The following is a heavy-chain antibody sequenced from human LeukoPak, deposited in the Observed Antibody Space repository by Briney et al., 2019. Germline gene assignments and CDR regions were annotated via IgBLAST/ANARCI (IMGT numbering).Heavy chain of an antibody. CDR3: ARGTVAKGFDY. Sequence: SETLSLTCTVSGGSISISSYYWSWIRQHPGKGLEWIGYIYYSGSTYYNPSLKSRVTISVDTSKNQFSLKLSSVTAADTAVYYCARGTVAKGFDYWGQGTLVTVSS. J-gene: IGHJ4*02. CDR2: IYYSGST. CDR1: GGSISISSYY. V-gene: IGHV4-31*03. D-gene: IGHD4-23*01.